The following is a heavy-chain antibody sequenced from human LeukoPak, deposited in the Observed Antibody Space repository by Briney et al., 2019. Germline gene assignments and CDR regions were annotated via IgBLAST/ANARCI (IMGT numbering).Heavy chain of an antibody. Sequence: PGGSLRLSCAAPGFTFSSYGLHWVRQAPGKGLEWVAFIRYDGSNKYYADSVKGRFTISRDNSKNTLYLQMNSLRAEDTAVYYCAKKAAKDIVVVPAAADYWGQGTLVTVSS. CDR3: AKKAAKDIVVVPAAADY. J-gene: IGHJ4*02. CDR1: GFTFSSYG. D-gene: IGHD2-2*01. CDR2: IRYDGSNK. V-gene: IGHV3-30*02.